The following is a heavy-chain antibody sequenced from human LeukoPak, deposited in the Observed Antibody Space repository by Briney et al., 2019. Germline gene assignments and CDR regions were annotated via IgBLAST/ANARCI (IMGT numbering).Heavy chain of an antibody. V-gene: IGHV4-38-2*01. J-gene: IGHJ3*02. CDR1: GYTISNYYY. Sequence: SGTLSHTCAVSGYTISNYYYYGLIRPPPGKGLGLLGNLKHRWSTYNNPALRNRLTISVDTSKKKFSLKLNSVTAAQPGVYLCERGTYSGYDGHDASDIWGQGTMVTVSS. CDR3: ERGTYSGYDGHDASDI. CDR2: LKHRWST. D-gene: IGHD5-12*01.